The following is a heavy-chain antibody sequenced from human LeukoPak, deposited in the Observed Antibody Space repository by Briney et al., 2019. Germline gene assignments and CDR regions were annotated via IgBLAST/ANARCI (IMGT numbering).Heavy chain of an antibody. CDR3: ATENCSSTSCYYWYFDL. Sequence: ASVKVSRNFSGYTLTELSMHWVRQAPAKGLEWMGGFDPEDGETIYAQKFQGRVTMTEDTSTDTAYMELSSLRSEDTAVYYCATENCSSTSCYYWYFDLWGGGALVTVSS. CDR2: FDPEDGET. V-gene: IGHV1-24*01. CDR1: GYTLTELS. J-gene: IGHJ2*01. D-gene: IGHD2-2*01.